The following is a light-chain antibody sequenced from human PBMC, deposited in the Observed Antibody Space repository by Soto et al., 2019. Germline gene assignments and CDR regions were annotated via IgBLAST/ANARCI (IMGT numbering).Light chain of an antibody. CDR2: GAS. CDR1: HSVTSSY. V-gene: IGKV3-20*01. J-gene: IGKJ1*01. CDR3: QQYGSSPWT. Sequence: EIVFTRSPRTLSLSPGRRRTLSCTASHSVTSSYLAWYQQKRGLAPRLLMYGASSRATGIPDRFSGSGSGTEVTITISRLQPEDGAVYDCQQYGSSPWTFGQGTKVDIK.